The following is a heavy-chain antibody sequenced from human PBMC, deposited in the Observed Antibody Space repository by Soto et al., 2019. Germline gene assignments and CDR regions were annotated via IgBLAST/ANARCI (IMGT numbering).Heavy chain of an antibody. V-gene: IGHV4-30-4*01. CDR1: GGSISSGDYY. CDR2: IYYSGST. J-gene: IGHJ4*02. Sequence: PSETLSLTCTVSGGSISSGDYYWSWIRQPPGKGLEWIGYIYYSGSTYYNPSLKSRVTISVATSKNQFSLKLSSGTAADTAVYYCARGGSRFLEWLLYDYWGQGTLVTVSS. D-gene: IGHD3-3*01. CDR3: ARGGSRFLEWLLYDY.